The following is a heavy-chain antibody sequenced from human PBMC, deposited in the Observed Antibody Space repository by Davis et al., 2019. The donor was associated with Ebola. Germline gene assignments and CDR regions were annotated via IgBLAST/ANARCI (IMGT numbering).Heavy chain of an antibody. CDR1: GFTFRNYG. J-gene: IGHJ4*02. D-gene: IGHD6-13*01. V-gene: IGHV3-30*18. CDR3: AKDGILMGSTWSYYSDS. Sequence: GESLKISCAGSGFTFRNYGMHWVRQAPGKGLEWVAFISYDGNDKYYADSVKGRFTISRDNSKSTLFLQMNSLRTEDTAMYYCAKDGILMGSTWSYYSDSWGQGTLVTVSS. CDR2: ISYDGNDK.